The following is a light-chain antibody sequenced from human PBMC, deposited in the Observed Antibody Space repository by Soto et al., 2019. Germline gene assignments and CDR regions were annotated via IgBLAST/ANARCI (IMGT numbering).Light chain of an antibody. V-gene: IGKV3D-15*01. CDR3: QKYDTAPLT. Sequence: EIVMTHSPATLSVSPGERATLSCRASQSVSSSLAWYQQKPGQAPRLLIYDASNRATGIPARFSGSGSGTDFTLTITSLQPEDIATYFCQKYDTAPLTFGGGTKVDIK. CDR1: QSVSSS. CDR2: DAS. J-gene: IGKJ4*01.